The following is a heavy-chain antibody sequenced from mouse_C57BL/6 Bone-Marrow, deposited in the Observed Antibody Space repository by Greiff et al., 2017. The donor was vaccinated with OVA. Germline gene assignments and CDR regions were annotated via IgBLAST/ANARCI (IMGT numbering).Heavy chain of an antibody. J-gene: IGHJ4*01. CDR1: GFNIKDDY. CDR3: TTLAVDYYAMDY. CDR2: LDPENGDT. Sequence: EVQVVESGAELVRPGASVKLSCTASGFNIKDDYMHWVKQRPEQGLEWIGWLDPENGDTEYASKFQGKATITADTSSNTAYLQLSSLTSEDTAVYYCTTLAVDYYAMDYWGQGTSVTVSS. V-gene: IGHV14-4*01. D-gene: IGHD1-1*02.